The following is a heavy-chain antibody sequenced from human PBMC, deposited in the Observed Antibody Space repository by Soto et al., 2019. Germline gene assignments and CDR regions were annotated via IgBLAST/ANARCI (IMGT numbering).Heavy chain of an antibody. J-gene: IGHJ4*02. V-gene: IGHV3-33*01. D-gene: IGHD4-17*01. Sequence: QVQLVESGGGVVQPGRSLRLSCAASGFTFSSYGMHWVRQAPGKGLEWVAVIWYDGSKKYYADSVKGRFTISRDNSKNTLYLQMNSLRAEDTAVYYCARVPATTVVTEGFDYWGQGTLVTVSS. CDR1: GFTFSSYG. CDR2: IWYDGSKK. CDR3: ARVPATTVVTEGFDY.